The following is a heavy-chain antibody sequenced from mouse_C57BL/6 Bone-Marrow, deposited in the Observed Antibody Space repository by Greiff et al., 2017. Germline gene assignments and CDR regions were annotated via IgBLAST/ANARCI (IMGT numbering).Heavy chain of an antibody. CDR2: IHPNSGST. V-gene: IGHV1-64*01. Sequence: QVQLQQPGAELVKPGASVKLSCKASGYTFTSYWMHWVKQRPGQGLEWIGMIHPNSGSTNYNEKFKSKATLTVDNSSSTAYMQLSSLTSEDSAVYDCARGNYYGSTFYAMDYWGQGTSVTVSS. D-gene: IGHD1-1*01. J-gene: IGHJ4*01. CDR1: GYTFTSYW. CDR3: ARGNYYGSTFYAMDY.